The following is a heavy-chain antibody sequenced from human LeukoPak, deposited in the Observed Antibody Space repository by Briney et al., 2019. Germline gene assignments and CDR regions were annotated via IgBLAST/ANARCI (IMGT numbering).Heavy chain of an antibody. CDR2: IYHSGST. J-gene: IGHJ4*02. Sequence: SETLSLTCAVSGGSISSGGYSWSWIRQPPGKGLEWIGYIYHSGSTYYNPSLKSRVTISVDRSKNQFSLKLSSVTAADTAVYYCARTYGGNWGYYFDYWGQGTLVTVSS. CDR1: GGSISSGGYS. CDR3: ARTYGGNWGYYFDY. V-gene: IGHV4-30-2*01. D-gene: IGHD4-23*01.